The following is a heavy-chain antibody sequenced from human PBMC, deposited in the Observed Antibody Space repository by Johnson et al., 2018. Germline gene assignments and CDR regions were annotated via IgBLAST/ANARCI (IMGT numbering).Heavy chain of an antibody. J-gene: IGHJ6*03. V-gene: IGHV3-30*18. CDR2: ISYDGFTK. D-gene: IGHD5-18*01. CDR3: AKTPGAERDRHGYWYMDG. Sequence: VQLVESGGGVVQPGRSLRLSCAVSGFTFSNYGMHWVRQAPGKGLAWVAVISYDGFTKYYADSVKGRFTISRDNSKNTLYLQMNSLGPADRAVYYCAKTPGAERDRHGYWYMDGWGKGTTVTVSS. CDR1: GFTFSNYG.